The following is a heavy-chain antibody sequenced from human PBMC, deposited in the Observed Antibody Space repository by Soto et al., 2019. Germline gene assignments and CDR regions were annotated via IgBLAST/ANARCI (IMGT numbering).Heavy chain of an antibody. CDR1: GFTFSSCT. J-gene: IGHJ6*02. D-gene: IGHD2-15*01. Sequence: EVHLVESGGGLVKPGGSLRLSYAVSGFTFSSCTMNWVRQAPGKGLEWVSSISPSTSHIYYADSVKGRFTISRDNAKNSLFLQMNSLRAEDTAVYYCSGCSGGACHQTYGMDVWGQGTTVTVSS. V-gene: IGHV3-21*01. CDR2: ISPSTSHI. CDR3: SGCSGGACHQTYGMDV.